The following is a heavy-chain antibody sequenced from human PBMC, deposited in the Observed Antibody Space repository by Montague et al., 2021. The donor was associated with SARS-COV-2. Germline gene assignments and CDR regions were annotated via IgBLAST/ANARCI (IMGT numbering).Heavy chain of an antibody. CDR3: AREGLNNWFDP. Sequence: SETLSLTCSVSNGSITSYYWSWIRQPAGKRLEWIGYIYYRGSTNXNPSLESRVTISVDTSKNQFSLKLRSMTAADTAVYYCAREGLNNWFDPWGQGTLVIVSS. CDR1: NGSITSYY. V-gene: IGHV4-59*01. CDR2: IYYRGST. J-gene: IGHJ5*02.